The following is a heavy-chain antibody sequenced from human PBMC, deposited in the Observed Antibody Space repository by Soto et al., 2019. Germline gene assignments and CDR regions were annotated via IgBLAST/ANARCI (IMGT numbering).Heavy chain of an antibody. CDR2: TRNKANSYTT. D-gene: IGHD3-3*01. Sequence: GGSLRLSCAASGFTFSDHYMDWVRQAPGKGLEWVGLTRNKANSYTTEYAASVKGRFTISRDDSKNSLYLQMNSLKTEDTAVYYCARAITIFGVVMQTAPXMDVWGKGTTVTVSS. V-gene: IGHV3-72*01. CDR3: ARAITIFGVVMQTAPXMDV. J-gene: IGHJ6*03. CDR1: GFTFSDHY.